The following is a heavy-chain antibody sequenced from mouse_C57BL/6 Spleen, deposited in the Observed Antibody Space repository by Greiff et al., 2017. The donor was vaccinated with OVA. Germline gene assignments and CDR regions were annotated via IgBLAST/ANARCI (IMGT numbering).Heavy chain of an antibody. Sequence: QVQLKESGAELVKPGASVKMSCKASGYTFTTYPIEWMKQNHGKSLEWIGNFHPYNDDTKYNEKFKGKATLTVEKSSSTVYLELSRLTSDDSAVYYCARAYYDYDGGYYFDYWGQGTTLTVSS. V-gene: IGHV1-47*01. CDR1: GYTFTTYP. CDR3: ARAYYDYDGGYYFDY. J-gene: IGHJ2*01. D-gene: IGHD2-4*01. CDR2: FHPYNDDT.